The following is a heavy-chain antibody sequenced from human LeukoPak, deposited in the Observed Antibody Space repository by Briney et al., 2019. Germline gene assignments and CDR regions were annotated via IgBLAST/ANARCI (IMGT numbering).Heavy chain of an antibody. Sequence: SVKVSCKASGGTFSSYSISWVRQAPGQGLEWMGGIVPIFGTADYAQKFQGRVTITADESTSTAYMELSSLRSEDTAVYYCARFFSAATWGYNWFDPWGQGTLVTVSS. V-gene: IGHV1-69*13. J-gene: IGHJ5*02. D-gene: IGHD2-15*01. CDR3: ARFFSAATWGYNWFDP. CDR2: IVPIFGTA. CDR1: GGTFSSYS.